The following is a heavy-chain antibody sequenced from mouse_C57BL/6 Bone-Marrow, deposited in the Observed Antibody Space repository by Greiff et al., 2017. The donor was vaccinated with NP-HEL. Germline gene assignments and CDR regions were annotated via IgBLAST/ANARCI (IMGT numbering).Heavy chain of an antibody. CDR2: INPSSGYT. J-gene: IGHJ2*01. D-gene: IGHD1-1*02. CDR1: GYTFTSYW. Sequence: QVQLKQSGAELAKPGASVKLSCKASGYTFTSYWMHWVKQRPGQGLEWIGYINPSSGYTKYNQKFKDKATLTADKSSSTAYMQLSSLTYEDYAVYYCARSELLRGYYFDYWGQGTTLTVSS. CDR3: ARSELLRGYYFDY. V-gene: IGHV1-7*01.